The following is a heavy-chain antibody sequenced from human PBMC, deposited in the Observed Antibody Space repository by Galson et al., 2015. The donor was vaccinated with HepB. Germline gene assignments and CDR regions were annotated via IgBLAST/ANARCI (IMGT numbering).Heavy chain of an antibody. Sequence: SLRLSCAASGFTFSSYSMNWVRQAPGKGLEWVSSISSNSSYIYYADSVKGRFTISRDNAKTSLYLQMNSLRAEDTAVYYCARDYDIWSGSRGYMDVWGKGTTVTVSS. V-gene: IGHV3-21*01. CDR2: ISSNSSYI. D-gene: IGHD3-3*01. CDR1: GFTFSSYS. CDR3: ARDYDIWSGSRGYMDV. J-gene: IGHJ6*03.